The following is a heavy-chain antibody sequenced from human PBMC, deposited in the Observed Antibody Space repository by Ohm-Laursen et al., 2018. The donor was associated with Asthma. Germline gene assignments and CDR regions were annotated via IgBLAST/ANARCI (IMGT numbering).Heavy chain of an antibody. D-gene: IGHD2-15*01. CDR1: GGSFSGFY. CDR2: ISASAGTM. CDR3: ARGRSGGCYWGPCDFNSPLDV. Sequence: LSLTCPVSGGSFSGFYWSWIRQAPGKGLEWISYISASAGTMYYADSVKGRFTISRDNAKKSLFLHMSSLRAEDTAVYYCARGRSGGCYWGPCDFNSPLDVWGQGTTVIVSS. V-gene: IGHV3-11*01. J-gene: IGHJ6*02.